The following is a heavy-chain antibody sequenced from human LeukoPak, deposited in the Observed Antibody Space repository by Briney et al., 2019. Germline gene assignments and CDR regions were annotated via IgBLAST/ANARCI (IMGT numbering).Heavy chain of an antibody. V-gene: IGHV4-59*08. CDR2: IHYSGTT. CDR1: GGSISGYY. J-gene: IGHJ4*02. Sequence: PSETLSLTCTVSGGSISGYYWSWIRQLPGKGLEWIGLIHYSGTTNYSPSLKSRVAISLDTSNTQFSLKLSSVTAADTAIYYCARHYVFVVGGSSFDYWGRGTLVTVSS. D-gene: IGHD3-10*01. CDR3: ARHYVFVVGGSSFDY.